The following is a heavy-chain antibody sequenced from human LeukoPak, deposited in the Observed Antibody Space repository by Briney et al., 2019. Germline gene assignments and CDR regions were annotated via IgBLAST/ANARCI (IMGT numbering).Heavy chain of an antibody. V-gene: IGHV3-20*04. CDR3: ARVDYGSGSRNYYYYYYMDV. D-gene: IGHD3-10*01. CDR1: GFTFDDYG. CDR2: INWNGGST. J-gene: IGHJ6*03. Sequence: GGSLRLSCAASGFTFDDYGMSWVRQAPGKGLEWVSGINWNGGSTGYADSVKGRFTISRDNAKNSLYLQMNSLRAEDTALYYCARVDYGSGSRNYYYYYYMDVWGKGTTVTVPS.